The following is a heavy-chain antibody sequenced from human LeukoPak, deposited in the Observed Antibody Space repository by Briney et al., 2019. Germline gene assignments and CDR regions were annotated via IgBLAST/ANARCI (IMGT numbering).Heavy chain of an antibody. D-gene: IGHD2-15*01. CDR2: IYYSGST. CDR1: GGSIGRSSYY. V-gene: IGHV4-39*07. J-gene: IGHJ4*02. CDR3: ARVAAKTVDY. Sequence: SETLSLTCTVSGGSIGRSSYYWGWIRQPPGKGLEWIGTIYYSGSTNYNPSLKRRVTISVDMSKDQFSLNLSSVTAADTAVYYCARVAAKTVDYWGQGTLVTVSS.